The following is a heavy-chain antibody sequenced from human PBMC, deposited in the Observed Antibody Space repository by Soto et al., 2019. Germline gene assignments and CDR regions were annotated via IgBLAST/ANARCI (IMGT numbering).Heavy chain of an antibody. D-gene: IGHD3-3*01. Sequence: GGSLRLSCAASGFTFSDYYMSWIRQAPGKGLEWVSYISSSGSTIYYADSVKGRFTISRDNAKNSLYLQMNSLRDEDTAVYYWGRESNTFFGVFTDFDYGGQEPLVPVPS. J-gene: IGHJ4*02. CDR1: GFTFSDYY. CDR3: GRESNTFFGVFTDFDY. V-gene: IGHV3-11*04. CDR2: ISSSGSTI.